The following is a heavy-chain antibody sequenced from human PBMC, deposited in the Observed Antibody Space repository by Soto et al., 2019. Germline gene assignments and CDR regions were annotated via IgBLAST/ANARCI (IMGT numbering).Heavy chain of an antibody. CDR3: ARETYGDPYFDY. Sequence: SETLSLTCTVSGGSISNYYWSWIRQPAGKGLEWIGRVSISGSTNYTPSLKSRVTMSIDTSKNQFSLKLSSVTAADTAVYYCARETYGDPYFDYWGQRTLVTVSS. D-gene: IGHD4-17*01. CDR1: GGSISNYY. CDR2: VSISGST. J-gene: IGHJ4*02. V-gene: IGHV4-4*07.